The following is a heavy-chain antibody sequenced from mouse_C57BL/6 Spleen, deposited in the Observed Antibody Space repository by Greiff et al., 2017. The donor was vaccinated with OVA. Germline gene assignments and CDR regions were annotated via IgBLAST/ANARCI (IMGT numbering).Heavy chain of an antibody. CDR2: IYPGSGST. D-gene: IGHD2-4*01. J-gene: IGHJ3*01. CDR3: ARVGDYDAWFAY. Sequence: QVQLQQPGAELVKPGASVKMSCKASGYTFTSYWITWVKQRPGQGLEWIGDIYPGSGSTNYNEKFKSKATLTVDTSSSTAYMQLSSLTSEDSAVYYCARVGDYDAWFAYWGQGTLVTVSA. CDR1: GYTFTSYW. V-gene: IGHV1-55*01.